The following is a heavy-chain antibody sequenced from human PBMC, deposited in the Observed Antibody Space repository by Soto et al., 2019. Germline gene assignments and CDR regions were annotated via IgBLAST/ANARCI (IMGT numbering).Heavy chain of an antibody. D-gene: IGHD6-19*01. CDR1: GGSFSGYY. V-gene: IGHV4-34*01. CDR3: ARGSGWIYYYYGMDV. J-gene: IGHJ6*02. CDR2: INHSGST. Sequence: KTSETLSLTCAVYGGSFSGYYWSWIRQPPGKGLEWIGEINHSGSTNYNPSLKSRVTISVDTSKNQFSLKLSSVTAADTAVYYCARGSGWIYYYYGMDVWGQGTTVTVSS.